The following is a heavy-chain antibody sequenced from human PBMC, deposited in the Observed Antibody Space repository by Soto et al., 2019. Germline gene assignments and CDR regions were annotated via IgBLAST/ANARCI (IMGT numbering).Heavy chain of an antibody. Sequence: QVQLVQSGAEVKKPGASVKVSCKASGYTFTSYGISWVRQAPGQGLEWLGWSSAYNGNTNYAQKLQGRVTMTTDTSTSTAYMELRSLRSDDTAVYYCAREFASVPAAMLGEYNWFDPWGQGTLVTVSS. V-gene: IGHV1-18*01. CDR2: SSAYNGNT. CDR1: GYTFTSYG. CDR3: AREFASVPAAMLGEYNWFDP. D-gene: IGHD2-2*01. J-gene: IGHJ5*02.